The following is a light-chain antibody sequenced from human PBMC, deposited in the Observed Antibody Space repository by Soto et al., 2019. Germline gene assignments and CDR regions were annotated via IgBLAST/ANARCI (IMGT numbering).Light chain of an antibody. J-gene: IGLJ1*01. CDR2: EVS. CDR1: SGDVDAFDY. V-gene: IGLV2-14*01. CDR3: TSFTSSSTQV. Sequence: QSALTQPASVSGCPGQSITISCTGTSGDVDAFDYVSWYQQHPGKAPKLMIFEVSDRPSGVSDRFSGSKSGSTASLTISGLQAEDEADYFCTSFTSSSTQVFGTGTKVTVL.